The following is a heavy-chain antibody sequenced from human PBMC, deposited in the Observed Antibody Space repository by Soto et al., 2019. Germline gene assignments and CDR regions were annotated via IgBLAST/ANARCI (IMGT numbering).Heavy chain of an antibody. CDR1: GGSISSSSYY. CDR3: APDILTAAEY. V-gene: IGHV4-39*01. D-gene: IGHD3-9*01. J-gene: IGHJ4*02. CDR2: IYYSGST. Sequence: SETLSLTCTVSGGSISSSSYYWGWIRQPPGKGLEWIGSIYYSGSTYYNPSLKSRVTISVDTSKNQFSLKLSSVTAADTAVYYCAPDILTAAEYWGQGTLVTVSS.